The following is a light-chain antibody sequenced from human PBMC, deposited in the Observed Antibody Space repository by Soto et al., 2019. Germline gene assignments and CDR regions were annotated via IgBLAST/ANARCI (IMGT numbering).Light chain of an antibody. V-gene: IGLV2-8*01. Sequence: QSALTQPPSASGSPGQSVTISCTGTSSDVGAYNYVSWYQQHAGKAPKLVIYEDTKRPSGVPDRFSGSKSANTASLTVSGLQAHDEADYYCSSFASSNTWVFGGGTKLTVL. J-gene: IGLJ3*02. CDR3: SSFASSNTWV. CDR2: EDT. CDR1: SSDVGAYNY.